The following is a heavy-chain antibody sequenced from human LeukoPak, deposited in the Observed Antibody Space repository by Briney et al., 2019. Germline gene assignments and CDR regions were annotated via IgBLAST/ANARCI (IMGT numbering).Heavy chain of an antibody. D-gene: IGHD3-3*01. J-gene: IGHJ4*02. Sequence: GGSLRLSCSASGSTFSSHSMHWVRQAPGKGLGWVAVISYDGSNKYYADSVKGRFTISRDNSKNTLFLQMNSLRAEDTAVYYCAREVGVAHFDYWGQGTLVTVSS. CDR3: AREVGVAHFDY. CDR1: GSTFSSHS. V-gene: IGHV3-30-3*01. CDR2: ISYDGSNK.